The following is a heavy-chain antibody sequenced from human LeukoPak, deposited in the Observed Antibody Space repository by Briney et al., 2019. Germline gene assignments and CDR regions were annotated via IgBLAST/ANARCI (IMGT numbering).Heavy chain of an antibody. CDR1: GSSFTSYW. V-gene: IGHV5-51*01. D-gene: IGHD6-13*01. Sequence: GESLKISCQGSGSSFTSYWIGWVRQLPGKGLEWMGIIYPGDSDTRYSPSFQGQVTISADKSISTAYLQWSSLKASDTAMYYCARHEGSSSWYASDYYYYYGMDVWGQGTTVTVSS. CDR3: ARHEGSSSWYASDYYYYYGMDV. CDR2: IYPGDSDT. J-gene: IGHJ6*02.